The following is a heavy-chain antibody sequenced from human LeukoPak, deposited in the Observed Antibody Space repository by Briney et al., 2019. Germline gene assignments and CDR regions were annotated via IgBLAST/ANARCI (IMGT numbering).Heavy chain of an antibody. J-gene: IGHJ3*02. Sequence: GGSLRLSCAASGFTFSSYAMSWVRQAPGKGLEWVSAISGSGGSTYYADSVKGRFTISRDNSKNTLYLQMNSLRAEDTAVYYCAKDRHIVVVTAIPGGAFDIWGQGTMVTVSS. CDR1: GFTFSSYA. V-gene: IGHV3-23*01. CDR3: AKDRHIVVVTAIPGGAFDI. D-gene: IGHD2-21*02. CDR2: ISGSGGST.